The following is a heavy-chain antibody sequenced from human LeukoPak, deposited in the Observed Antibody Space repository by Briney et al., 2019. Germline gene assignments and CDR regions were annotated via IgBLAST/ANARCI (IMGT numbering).Heavy chain of an antibody. CDR1: GFIFSSYA. CDR2: ISGSGGST. Sequence: GGSLRLSCAASGFIFSSYAMSWVRQAPGKGLEWVSAISGSGGSTYYADSVKGRFTISRDDSKNTLYLQMNSLRAEDTAVYYCAKDLVRYCSGGSCYYWGQGTLVTVSS. J-gene: IGHJ4*02. CDR3: AKDLVRYCSGGSCYY. V-gene: IGHV3-23*01. D-gene: IGHD2-15*01.